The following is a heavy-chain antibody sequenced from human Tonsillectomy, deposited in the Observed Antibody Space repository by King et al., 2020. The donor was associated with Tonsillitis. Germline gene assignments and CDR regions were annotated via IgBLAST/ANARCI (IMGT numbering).Heavy chain of an antibody. V-gene: IGHV4-59*01. CDR1: GGSISSYY. J-gene: IGHJ4*02. D-gene: IGHD3-10*01. CDR2: IYYSGST. Sequence: QVQLQESGPGLVKPSETLSLTCTVSGGSISSYYWSWIRQPPGKGLEWIGYIYYSGSTNYNPSLKSRVTISVDTSKNQFSLKLSSVTAADTAVYYCARLVRGPSPHFDYWGQGTLVTVSS. CDR3: ARLVRGPSPHFDY.